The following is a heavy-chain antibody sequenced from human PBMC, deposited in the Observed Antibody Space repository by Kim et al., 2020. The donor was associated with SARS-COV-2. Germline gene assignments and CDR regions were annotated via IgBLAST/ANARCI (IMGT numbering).Heavy chain of an antibody. Sequence: KGRFTISRDNSKNTLYLQMNSLRAEDTAVYYCARDDHRDIVVVVAAPFDYWGQGTLVTVSS. J-gene: IGHJ4*02. D-gene: IGHD2-15*01. CDR3: ARDDHRDIVVVVAAPFDY. V-gene: IGHV3-30*07.